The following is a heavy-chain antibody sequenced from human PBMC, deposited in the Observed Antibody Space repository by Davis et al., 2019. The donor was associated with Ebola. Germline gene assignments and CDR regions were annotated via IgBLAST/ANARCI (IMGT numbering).Heavy chain of an antibody. Sequence: SETLSLTCTVSGGSVSGYYWRWIRQSPGKGLEWIGYMYYSGGTKYNPSLKSRVSMSLDRSKNQFSLTLRSVSAADTAVYYCARDSNNYAAWFDPWGQGTLVTVSS. CDR3: ARDSNNYAAWFDP. CDR2: MYYSGGT. D-gene: IGHD3-16*01. J-gene: IGHJ5*02. V-gene: IGHV4-59*02. CDR1: GGSVSGYY.